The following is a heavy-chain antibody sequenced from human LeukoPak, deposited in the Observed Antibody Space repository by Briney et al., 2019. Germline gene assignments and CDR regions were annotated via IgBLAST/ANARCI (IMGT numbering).Heavy chain of an antibody. CDR3: ARHRSMVRGVIQGWFDP. CDR2: IYPGDSDT. J-gene: IGHJ5*02. Sequence: GESLKISCNASGYSSTSYWIGWVRHLPGKELEWMGIIYPGDSDTRYSPSFQGQVTISADKSISTAYLQWSSLKASDTAMYYCARHRSMVRGVIQGWFDPWGQGTLVTVSS. D-gene: IGHD3-10*01. CDR1: GYSSTSYW. V-gene: IGHV5-51*01.